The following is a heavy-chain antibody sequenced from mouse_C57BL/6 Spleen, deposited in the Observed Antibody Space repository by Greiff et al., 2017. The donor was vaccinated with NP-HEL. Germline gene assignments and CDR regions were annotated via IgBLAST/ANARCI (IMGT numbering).Heavy chain of an antibody. CDR2: IDPSDSYT. Sequence: VQLQQPGAELVKPGASVKLSCKASGYTFTSYWMQWVKQRPGQGLEWIGEIDPSDSYTNYNQKFKGKATLTVDTSSSTAYMQLSSLTSEDSAVYYCARAEGDGSSYVFAYWGQGTLVTVSA. CDR3: ARAEGDGSSYVFAY. D-gene: IGHD1-1*01. V-gene: IGHV1-50*01. J-gene: IGHJ3*01. CDR1: GYTFTSYW.